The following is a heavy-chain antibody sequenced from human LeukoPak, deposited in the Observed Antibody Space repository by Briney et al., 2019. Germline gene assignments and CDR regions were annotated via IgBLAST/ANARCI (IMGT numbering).Heavy chain of an antibody. CDR2: IYYSGST. J-gene: IGHJ6*03. Sequence: SETLSLTCTVSGGSIRSTGYYWAWIRQPPGKGLEWIGSIYYSGSTYYNPSLKSRVTISVDTSKNQFSLKLSSVTAADTAVYYCGRLFYDFWSGHYYYYMDVWGKGTTVTVSS. CDR3: GRLFYDFWSGHYYYYMDV. V-gene: IGHV4-39*01. D-gene: IGHD3-3*01. CDR1: GGSIRSTGYY.